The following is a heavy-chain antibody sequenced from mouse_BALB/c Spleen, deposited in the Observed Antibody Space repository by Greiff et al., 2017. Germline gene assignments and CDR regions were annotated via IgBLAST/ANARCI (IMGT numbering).Heavy chain of an antibody. CDR3: ARYGVRHAMDY. D-gene: IGHD2-14*01. CDR2: IYPGSGNT. V-gene: IGHV1-84*02. Sequence: VHLVESGPELVKPGASVKISCKASGYTFTDYYINWVKQKPGQGLEWIGWIYPGSGNTKYNEKFKGKATLTVDTSSSTAYMQLSSLTSEDTAVYFCARYGVRHAMDYWGQGTSVTVSS. J-gene: IGHJ4*01. CDR1: GYTFTDYY.